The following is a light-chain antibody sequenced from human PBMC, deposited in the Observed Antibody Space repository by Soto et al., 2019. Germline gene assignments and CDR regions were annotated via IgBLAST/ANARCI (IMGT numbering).Light chain of an antibody. CDR1: QSVSSN. J-gene: IGKJ5*01. V-gene: IGKV3-11*01. CDR3: QQRSNWPT. CDR2: GAS. Sequence: EIVMTQSPATLSVSPGERATLSCMASQSVSSNLAWYQQKPGQAPKLLIYGASRRVTGIPDRFRGIGSGTDFTLTISSLEPEDFAVYYCQQRSNWPTFGQGTRLEIK.